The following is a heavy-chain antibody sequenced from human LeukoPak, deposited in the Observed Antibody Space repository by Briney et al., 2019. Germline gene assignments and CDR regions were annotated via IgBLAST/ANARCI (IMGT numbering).Heavy chain of an antibody. D-gene: IGHD1-7*01. V-gene: IGHV3-21*06. CDR2: ISRTSEAI. J-gene: IGHJ5*02. Sequence: GGSLRLSCAASGFTFSSYSMTWVRQAPGQGLEWISIISRTSEAIFYADSLKGRFPISRDNAKNSLYLQMDGLRDEDTAVYYCARGATDTTRWFDPWGQGTLVTVSS. CDR3: ARGATDTTRWFDP. CDR1: GFTFSSYS.